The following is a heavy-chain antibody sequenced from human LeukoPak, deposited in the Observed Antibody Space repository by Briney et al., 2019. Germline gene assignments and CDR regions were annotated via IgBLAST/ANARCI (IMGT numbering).Heavy chain of an antibody. V-gene: IGHV4-31*03. CDR3: STYCSSTSCYLEAFDI. Sequence: SETLSLTCTVSGGSISSGGYYWSWIRQHPGKGLEWIGYIYYSGSTYYNPSLKSRVTISVGTSKNQFSLKLSSVTAADTAVYYCSTYCSSTSCYLEAFDIWGQGTMVTVSS. D-gene: IGHD2-2*01. CDR1: GGSISSGGYY. J-gene: IGHJ3*02. CDR2: IYYSGST.